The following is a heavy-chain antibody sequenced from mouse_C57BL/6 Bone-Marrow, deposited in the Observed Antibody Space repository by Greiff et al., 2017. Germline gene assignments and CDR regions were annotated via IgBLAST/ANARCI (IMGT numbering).Heavy chain of an antibody. J-gene: IGHJ1*03. CDR1: GIDFSRYW. Sequence: EASGIDFSRYWMSWVRRAPGKGLEWIGEINPDSSTINYAPSLKDKFIISRDNAKNTLYLQMSKVRSEDTALYYCARTTVPWYFDVWGTGTTVTVSS. D-gene: IGHD1-1*01. CDR3: ARTTVPWYFDV. V-gene: IGHV4-1*01. CDR2: INPDSSTI.